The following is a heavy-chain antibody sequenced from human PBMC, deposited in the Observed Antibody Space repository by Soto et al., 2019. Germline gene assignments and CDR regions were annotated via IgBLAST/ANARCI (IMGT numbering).Heavy chain of an antibody. J-gene: IGHJ4*02. CDR2: ISSSSSYI. CDR3: ASGYYDSSGYYEVRYFDY. Sequence: GGSLRLSCAASGFTFSSYSMNWVRQAPGKGLEWVSSISSSSSYIYYADSVKGRFTISRDNAKNSLYLQMNSLRAEDTAVYYCASGYYDSSGYYEVRYFDYWGQGTLVTVSS. D-gene: IGHD3-22*01. CDR1: GFTFSSYS. V-gene: IGHV3-21*01.